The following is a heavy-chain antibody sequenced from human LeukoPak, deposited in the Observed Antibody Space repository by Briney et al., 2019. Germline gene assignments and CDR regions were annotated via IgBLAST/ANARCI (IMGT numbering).Heavy chain of an antibody. D-gene: IGHD4-17*01. V-gene: IGHV4-39*02. J-gene: IGHJ4*02. CDR2: IYYSGST. CDR3: ARDPNYGDYGSGRGYFDY. CDR1: GGSISSSSYY. Sequence: SETLSLTCTVSGGSISSSSYYWGWIRQPPGKGLEWIGSIYYSGSTYYNPSLKSRVTISVDTSKNQFSLKLSSVTAADTAVYYCARDPNYGDYGSGRGYFDYWGQGTLVTVSS.